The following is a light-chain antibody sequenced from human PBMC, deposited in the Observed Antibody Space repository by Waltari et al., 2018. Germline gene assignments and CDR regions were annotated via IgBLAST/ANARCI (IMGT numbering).Light chain of an antibody. J-gene: IGKJ4*01. Sequence: EIVLTQSPVTLSLAAGERATLSCRASESVSNYLAWYQQKPGQSPTLLIYDTSKRATGIPVRFRGRGYGTDFTLTINNLEAEDFALYYCQQGVILPLTFGGGTKLEIK. CDR3: QQGVILPLT. CDR2: DTS. CDR1: ESVSNY. V-gene: IGKV3-11*01.